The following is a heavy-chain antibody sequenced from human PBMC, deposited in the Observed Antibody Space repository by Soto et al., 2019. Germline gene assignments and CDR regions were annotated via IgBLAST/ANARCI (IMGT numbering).Heavy chain of an antibody. Sequence: SETLSLTCTVSGGSMSSYYWSWIRQPPGKGLEWIGYIYYSGSTIYNPSLKSRVTISVDTSKNQFSLKLSSVTAADTAVYYCARYGSGSSVRFGPWGQGTLVTVSS. CDR3: ARYGSGSSVRFGP. CDR1: GGSMSSYY. CDR2: IYYSGST. V-gene: IGHV4-59*01. D-gene: IGHD3-10*01. J-gene: IGHJ5*02.